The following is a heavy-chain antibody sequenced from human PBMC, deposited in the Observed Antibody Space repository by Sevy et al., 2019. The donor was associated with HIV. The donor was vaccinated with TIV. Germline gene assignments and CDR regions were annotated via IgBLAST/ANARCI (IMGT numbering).Heavy chain of an antibody. CDR3: ATAHPRYCSSTSCYEDGWFDP. D-gene: IGHD2-2*01. CDR2: FDPEDGET. CDR1: GYTLTELS. J-gene: IGHJ5*02. V-gene: IGHV1-24*01. Sequence: ASVKVSCKVSGYTLTELSMHWVRQAPGKGLEWMGGFDPEDGETIYAQKFQGRVTMTEDTSTDTAYMELSSLGSGDTAVYYCATAHPRYCSSTSCYEDGWFDPWGQGTLVTVSS.